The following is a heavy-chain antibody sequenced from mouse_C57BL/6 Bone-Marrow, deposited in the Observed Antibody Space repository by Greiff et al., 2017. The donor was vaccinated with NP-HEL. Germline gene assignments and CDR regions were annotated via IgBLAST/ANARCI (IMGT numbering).Heavy chain of an antibody. CDR2: ISNLAYSI. Sequence: EVKLMESGGGLVQPGGSLKLSCAASGFTFSDYGMAWVRQAPRKGPEWVAFISNLAYSIYYADTVTGRFTISRENAKNTLYLDMSSLRSEDTAMYYCARGGYGNYGPFDYWGQGTTLTVSS. V-gene: IGHV5-15*01. CDR3: ARGGYGNYGPFDY. J-gene: IGHJ2*01. D-gene: IGHD2-1*01. CDR1: GFTFSDYG.